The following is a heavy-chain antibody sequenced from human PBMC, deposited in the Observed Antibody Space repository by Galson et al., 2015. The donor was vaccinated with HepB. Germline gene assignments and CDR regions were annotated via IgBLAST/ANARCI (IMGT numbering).Heavy chain of an antibody. CDR2: INHSGST. D-gene: IGHD3-22*01. V-gene: IGHV4-34*01. J-gene: IGHJ4*02. CDR3: ARGPTTYYYDGSGYYYFDS. CDR1: GGSFSGYY. Sequence: SETLSLTCAVYGGSFSGYYWTWVRQPPGKGLEWIGEINHSGSTNYNPSLKSRVTISVDTPKSQFSLRLNSVTAADTAVYYCARGPTTYYYDGSGYYYFDSWGQGTLVTVSS.